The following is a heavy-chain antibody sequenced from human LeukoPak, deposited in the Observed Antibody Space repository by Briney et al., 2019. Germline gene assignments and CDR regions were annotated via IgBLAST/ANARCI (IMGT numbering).Heavy chain of an antibody. CDR1: GASTSSSF. CDR2: INYRGET. CDR3: ARMIVATIRIGVYFYHGMDV. J-gene: IGHJ6*02. D-gene: IGHD5-12*01. V-gene: IGHV4-59*08. Sequence: SETLSLTCTVSGASTSSSFWSWIRQSPGKGLEWIGYINYRGETSQNPSLESRVSMSVDTSKNQISLQLTSVTAADTAVYYCARMIVATIRIGVYFYHGMDVWGQGTTVTVSS.